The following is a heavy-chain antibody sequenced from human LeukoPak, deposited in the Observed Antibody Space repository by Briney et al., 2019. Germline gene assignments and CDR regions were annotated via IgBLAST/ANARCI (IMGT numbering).Heavy chain of an antibody. Sequence: PGGSLRLSCAASGFTFSDYYMSWVRQAPGKGLEWVSVIYSGGSTYYADSVKGRFTISRDNSKNTLYLQMNSLRAEDTAVYYCARGRGSHDYWGQGTLVTVSS. V-gene: IGHV3-66*01. CDR3: ARGRGSHDY. D-gene: IGHD1-26*01. CDR1: GFTFSDYY. CDR2: IYSGGST. J-gene: IGHJ4*02.